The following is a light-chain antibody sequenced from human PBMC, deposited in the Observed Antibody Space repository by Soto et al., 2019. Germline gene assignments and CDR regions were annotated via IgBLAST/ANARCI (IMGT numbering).Light chain of an antibody. CDR3: QQYNSYWT. J-gene: IGKJ1*01. Sequence: DIQMTQSPSSLSASVRDRVTIACQANQGSSNCLNWNQQKPGKAPKLLIYDASSLESGVPSRFSGSGSGTEFTLTISGLQPDDFATYYCQQYNSYWTFGQGTKVDIK. CDR1: QGSSNC. CDR2: DAS. V-gene: IGKV1-5*01.